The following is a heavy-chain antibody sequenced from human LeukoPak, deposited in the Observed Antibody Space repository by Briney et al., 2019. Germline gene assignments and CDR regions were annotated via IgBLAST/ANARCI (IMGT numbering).Heavy chain of an antibody. CDR1: VYTLTRYG. CDR2: ISAYNGNT. J-gene: IGHJ4*02. V-gene: IGHV1-18*04. CDR3: ARDGAGGPWFGESVLQDY. D-gene: IGHD3-10*01. Sequence: ASVKVSCKASVYTLTRYGISWVRQAPGQGLEWRGGISAYNGNTNYAQKLHGRVTMTTDTSTSTAYMELGSLRLDDAAVYDCARDGAGGPWFGESVLQDYWGQGTLVTVSS.